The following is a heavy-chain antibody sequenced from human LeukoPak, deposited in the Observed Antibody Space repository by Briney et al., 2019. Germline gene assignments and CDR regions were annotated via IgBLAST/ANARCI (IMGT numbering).Heavy chain of an antibody. Sequence: PGGSLRLSCAASGFSFSSYVMSWVRQAPGRGLEWVSYIGNSDSTIYYADSVKGRFTISRDSAKNSLYLQMNSLRAEDTAVYYCARHQVVPSKRPFDYWGQGTLVTVSS. CDR1: GFSFSSYV. CDR2: IGNSDSTI. V-gene: IGHV3-48*04. D-gene: IGHD2-2*01. J-gene: IGHJ4*02. CDR3: ARHQVVPSKRPFDY.